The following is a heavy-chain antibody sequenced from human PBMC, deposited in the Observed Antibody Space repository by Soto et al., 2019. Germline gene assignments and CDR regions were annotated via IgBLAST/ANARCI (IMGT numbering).Heavy chain of an antibody. J-gene: IGHJ6*02. CDR3: ARTRTTGGGIGYYYYGMDV. V-gene: IGHV1-46*01. D-gene: IGHD1-7*01. Sequence: ASVKVSCKASGYTFTSYYMHWVRQAPGQGLEWMGIINPSGGSTSYAQKFQGRVTMTRDTSTSTVYMQMSSLRSEDTAVYYCARTRTTGGGIGYYYYGMDVWGQWTTVTVSS. CDR1: GYTFTSYY. CDR2: INPSGGST.